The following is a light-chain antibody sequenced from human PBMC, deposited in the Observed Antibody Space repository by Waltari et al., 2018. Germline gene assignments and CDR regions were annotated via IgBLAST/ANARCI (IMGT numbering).Light chain of an antibody. J-gene: IGLJ3*02. CDR1: SSNIGSNF. V-gene: IGLV1-47*01. Sequence: QSVLTQPPSASGTPGQRATISCSGRSSNIGSNFVYWYQQLPGTAPKLLIYRKNQRPSGVPDRFSGSKSGTSASLAISGLRSEDEADYYCATWDDSLSAWVFGGVTKLTVL. CDR2: RKN. CDR3: ATWDDSLSAWV.